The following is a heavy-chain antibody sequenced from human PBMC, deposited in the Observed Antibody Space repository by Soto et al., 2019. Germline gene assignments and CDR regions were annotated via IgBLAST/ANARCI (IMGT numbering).Heavy chain of an antibody. D-gene: IGHD6-19*01. CDR2: ISWNSGSI. J-gene: IGHJ4*02. Sequence: PGGSLRLSCAASGFTFDDYAMHWVRQAPGKGLEWVSGISWNSGSIGYADSVKGRFTISRDNAKNSLYLQMNSLRAEDTALYYCAKDTRYSSGCQFDYWGQGTLVTVSS. CDR3: AKDTRYSSGCQFDY. V-gene: IGHV3-9*01. CDR1: GFTFDDYA.